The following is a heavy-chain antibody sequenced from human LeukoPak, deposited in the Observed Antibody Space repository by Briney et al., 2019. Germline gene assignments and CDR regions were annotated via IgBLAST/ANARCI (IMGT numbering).Heavy chain of an antibody. CDR2: INHSGST. V-gene: IGHV4-34*01. D-gene: IGHD2-15*01. J-gene: IGHJ4*02. CDR3: ARDTVARSENFDY. Sequence: SETLSLTCAVYGGSFSGYYWSWIRQPPGKGLEWIGEINHSGSTNYNPSLKSRVTISVDTSKNQFSLKLSSVTAADTAVYYCARDTVARSENFDYWDQGTLVTVSS. CDR1: GGSFSGYY.